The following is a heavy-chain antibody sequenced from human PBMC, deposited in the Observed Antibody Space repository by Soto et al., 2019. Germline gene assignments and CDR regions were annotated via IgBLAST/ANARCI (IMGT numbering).Heavy chain of an antibody. V-gene: IGHV3-30*18. CDR2: ISYDGSNK. Sequence: GGSLILSCAASGFTFSSYGMHWVRQAPGKGLEWVAVISYDGSNKYYADSVKGRFTISRDNSKNTLYLQMNSLRAEDTAVYYCAKDGGYSYGLDYYYGMDVWGQGTTVTVSS. D-gene: IGHD5-18*01. J-gene: IGHJ6*02. CDR3: AKDGGYSYGLDYYYGMDV. CDR1: GFTFSSYG.